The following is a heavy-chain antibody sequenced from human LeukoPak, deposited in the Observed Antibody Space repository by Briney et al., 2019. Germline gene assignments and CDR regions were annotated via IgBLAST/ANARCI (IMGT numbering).Heavy chain of an antibody. D-gene: IGHD6-6*01. V-gene: IGHV4-4*07. J-gene: IGHJ4*02. CDR2: IYTSGST. CDR1: SGALGSYY. CDR3: ARGYSSSSGKALDY. Sequence: SETLSLTCTVSSGALGSYYWNWLRQPAGKGLEWIGHIYTSGSTNYNPSLKSRVTMSVDTSKNQFSLKLNSVTAADTAFYYCARGYSSSSGKALDYWGQGTLVTVSS.